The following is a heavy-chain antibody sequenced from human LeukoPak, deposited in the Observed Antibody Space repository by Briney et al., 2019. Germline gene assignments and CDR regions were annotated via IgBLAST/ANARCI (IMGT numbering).Heavy chain of an antibody. V-gene: IGHV3-30*02. Sequence: GGSLRLSCAVSGFTFSRYGMHWVRRAPGKGLEWVAFTRSDGSNEYYADSVKGRFTISRDNSKNTLYLQMNSLTTEDTAVYYCATGRSTSWYQEGGQGTLVTVSS. D-gene: IGHD2-2*01. CDR1: GFTFSRYG. J-gene: IGHJ1*01. CDR3: ATGRSTSWYQE. CDR2: TRSDGSNE.